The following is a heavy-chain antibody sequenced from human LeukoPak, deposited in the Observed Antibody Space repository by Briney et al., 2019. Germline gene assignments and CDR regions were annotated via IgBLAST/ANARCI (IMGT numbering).Heavy chain of an antibody. V-gene: IGHV1-46*01. CDR2: INPSGGST. CDR3: AKDLVWSGSGSPPDY. D-gene: IGHD5-12*01. Sequence: ASVKVSCKASGYTFTSYYMHWVRQAPGQGLEWMGIINPSGGSTSYAQKFQGRVTMTRDMSTSTVYMELSSLRSEDTAVYYCAKDLVWSGSGSPPDYWGQGTLVTVSS. J-gene: IGHJ4*02. CDR1: GYTFTSYY.